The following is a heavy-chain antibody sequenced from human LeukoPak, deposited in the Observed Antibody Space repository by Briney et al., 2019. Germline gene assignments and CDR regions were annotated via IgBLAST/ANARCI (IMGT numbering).Heavy chain of an antibody. CDR2: IYSSGSI. V-gene: IGHV3-53*01. J-gene: IGHJ5*02. CDR3: ARGQTSLEWFDA. D-gene: IGHD3-3*01. CDR1: GFSVSSNY. Sequence: AGSLRLSCAASGFSVSSNYMSWVRQAPGKGLEWVSIIYSSGSIYYADSVKGRFTISRDNSKNMVYLQMNSLRVEDTAVYYCARGQTSLEWFDAWGQAILVTVSS.